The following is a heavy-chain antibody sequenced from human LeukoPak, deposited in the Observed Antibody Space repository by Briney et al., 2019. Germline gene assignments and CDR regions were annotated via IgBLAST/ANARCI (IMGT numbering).Heavy chain of an antibody. D-gene: IGHD1-1*01. J-gene: IGHJ4*02. CDR1: GGSFSGYY. V-gene: IGHV4-34*01. Sequence: SETLSLTCAVYGGSFSGYYWSWIRQPPGKGLEWIGEINHSGTTNYNPSLKSRVTISVDTSKNQFSLKLTSVTAADTAVYYCARELNWRYFDYWGQGTLVTVSS. CDR3: ARELNWRYFDY. CDR2: INHSGTT.